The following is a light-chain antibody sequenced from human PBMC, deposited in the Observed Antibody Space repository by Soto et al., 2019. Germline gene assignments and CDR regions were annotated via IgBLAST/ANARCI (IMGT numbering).Light chain of an antibody. CDR3: QTWGTGLNWV. CDR1: SAHSSYA. Sequence: QLVLTQPPSASASLGDSVKLTCSLSSAHSSYAIAWHQQQPEKGPRFLMKFNRDGSHSKGDGIPDRFSGSSSGAERYLIISSLQSEDEADYYCQTWGTGLNWVFGGGTKVTVL. V-gene: IGLV4-69*01. J-gene: IGLJ3*02. CDR2: FNRDGSH.